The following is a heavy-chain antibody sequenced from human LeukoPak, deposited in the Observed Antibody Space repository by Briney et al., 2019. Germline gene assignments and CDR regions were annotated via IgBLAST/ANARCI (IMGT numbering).Heavy chain of an antibody. D-gene: IGHD2-2*01. CDR1: GYTFTSYG. V-gene: IGHV1-18*01. CDR2: ISAYNANT. Sequence: ASVKVSCKASGYTFTSYGISWVRQAPGQGLEWMGWISAYNANTNYAQKLQGRVTMTTDTSTSTAYMELRSLRSDDTAVYYCARDGDCSSTSCYFNWFDPWGQGTLVTVSS. J-gene: IGHJ5*02. CDR3: ARDGDCSSTSCYFNWFDP.